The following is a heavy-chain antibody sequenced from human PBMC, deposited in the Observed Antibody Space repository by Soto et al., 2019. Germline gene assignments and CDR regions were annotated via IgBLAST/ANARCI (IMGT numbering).Heavy chain of an antibody. CDR1: GGSISGHH. D-gene: IGHD6-13*01. V-gene: IGHV4-59*11. CDR2: IDYSGGT. J-gene: IGHJ4*01. Sequence: SETLSLTCAVSGGSISGHHWNWIRQPPGKGLEWIGCIDYSGGTNYNPSLKSRANILVDTSKNQFSLKLSSVTAADTAVYYCARGVGSTGTDYWGHGILVT. CDR3: ARGVGSTGTDY.